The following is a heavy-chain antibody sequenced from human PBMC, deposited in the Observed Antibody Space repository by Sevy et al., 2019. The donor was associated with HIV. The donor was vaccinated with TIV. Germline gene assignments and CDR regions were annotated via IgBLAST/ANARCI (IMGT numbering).Heavy chain of an antibody. CDR2: INPSSGRT. V-gene: IGHV1-46*01. J-gene: IGHJ5*02. D-gene: IGHD3-22*01. CDR1: GYTFTSYY. CDR3: ARDLVIVTGFDP. Sequence: ASLKVSCKASGYTFTSYYIHWVRQAPGQGLEWMGVINPSSGRTTYAQKFQGRITMTRDTSTSIVYMELSSLRSEDTALYYCARDLVIVTGFDPWGQGTLVTVSS.